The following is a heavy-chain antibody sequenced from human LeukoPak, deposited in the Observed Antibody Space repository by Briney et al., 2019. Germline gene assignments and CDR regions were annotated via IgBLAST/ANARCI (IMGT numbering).Heavy chain of an antibody. Sequence: KASETLSLTCTVSGGSISSSGYYWGWIRQPPGKGLEWIGSIYYSGSTYYNPSLKSRVTISVDTSKNQFSLKLSSVTAADTAVYYCARYYYGSGSYRTYDYWGQGTLVTVSS. CDR1: GGSISSSGYY. J-gene: IGHJ4*02. V-gene: IGHV4-39*01. CDR3: ARYYYGSGSYRTYDY. CDR2: IYYSGST. D-gene: IGHD3-10*01.